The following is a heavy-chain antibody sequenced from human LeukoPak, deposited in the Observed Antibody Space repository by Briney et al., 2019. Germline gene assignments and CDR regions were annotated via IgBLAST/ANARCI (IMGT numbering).Heavy chain of an antibody. J-gene: IGHJ4*02. CDR2: ITPKSGDT. V-gene: IGHV1-2*02. CDR1: GYTFSDFY. CDR3: ARVRLADERAWAY. D-gene: IGHD1-1*01. Sequence: ASVRVSCKASGYTFSDFYIHWARQAPGQGLEYVGWITPKSGDTYSPQRFQGRVTMTRDASISTAYMELSSLRSDDTAVYFCARVRLADERAWAYWGQGTLVTVSS.